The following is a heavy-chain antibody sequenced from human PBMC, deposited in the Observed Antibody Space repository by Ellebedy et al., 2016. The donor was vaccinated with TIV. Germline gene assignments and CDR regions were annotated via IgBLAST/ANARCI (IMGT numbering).Heavy chain of an antibody. CDR3: AKEQTNHYFDS. CDR1: GFPFSTYA. Sequence: PGGSLRLSCAASGFPFSTYAMHWVRQPPGKGLEWVAAISYDESNQFYADSVKGRFTISRDNSKNTLYLQMNSLRADDAAVYYCAKEQTNHYFDSWGQGTLVTVSS. V-gene: IGHV3-30-3*01. CDR2: ISYDESNQ. D-gene: IGHD1-14*01. J-gene: IGHJ4*02.